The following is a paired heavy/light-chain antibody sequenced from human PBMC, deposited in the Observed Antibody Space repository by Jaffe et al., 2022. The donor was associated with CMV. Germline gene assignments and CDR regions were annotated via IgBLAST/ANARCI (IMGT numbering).Heavy chain of an antibody. CDR1: GFTFSDYW. CDR3: AREAVGMDV. CDR2: IKQDENEQ. Sequence: EVQLVESGGGLVQPGGSLRLSCTASGFTFSDYWMSWVRQTPGKGLEWVANIKQDENEQNYVGSVKGRFTISRDNAKNSLFLQMHRLTAEDTAVYYCAREAVGMDVWGQGTAVTVSS. J-gene: IGHJ6*02. V-gene: IGHV3-7*01.
Light chain of an antibody. Sequence: DTVMTQSPDSLAVSLGERATINCKSSQNVLYSSNNKNYLAWYQQKPGQPPKLLIYWASTRESGVPDRFSGSGSGTDFTLTISSLRAEDVAVYYCQQYYIFPLTFGPGTTVEIK. J-gene: IGKJ1*01. CDR3: QQYYIFPLT. CDR1: QNVLYSSNNKNY. V-gene: IGKV4-1*01. CDR2: WAS.